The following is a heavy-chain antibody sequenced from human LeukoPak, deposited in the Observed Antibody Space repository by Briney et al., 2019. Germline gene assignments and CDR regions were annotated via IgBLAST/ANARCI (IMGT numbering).Heavy chain of an antibody. CDR3: ARDNGSGSYYNGGFDY. V-gene: IGHV4-39*07. J-gene: IGHJ4*02. CDR2: IYYSGST. Sequence: SETLSLTCTVSGGSISSSSYYWGWIRQPPGKGLEWIGSIYYSGSTYYNPSLKSRVTISVDTSKNQFSLKLSSVTAADTAVYYCARDNGSGSYYNGGFDYWGQGTLVTVSS. CDR1: GGSISSSSYY. D-gene: IGHD3-10*01.